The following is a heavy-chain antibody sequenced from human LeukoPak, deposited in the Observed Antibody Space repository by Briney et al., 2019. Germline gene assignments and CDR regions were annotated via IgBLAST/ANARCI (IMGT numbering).Heavy chain of an antibody. V-gene: IGHV4-39*02. CDR3: ARDLYSYMDV. CDR2: IYYSGST. Sequence: SETLSLTCTVSGGSISSSSYYWGWIRQPPGKGLEWIGSIYYSGSTYYNPSLKSRITIFVDTSKNQFSLKLSSVTAADTAVYYCARDLYSYMDVWGKGTTVTISS. J-gene: IGHJ6*04. CDR1: GGSISSSSYY. D-gene: IGHD2-21*01.